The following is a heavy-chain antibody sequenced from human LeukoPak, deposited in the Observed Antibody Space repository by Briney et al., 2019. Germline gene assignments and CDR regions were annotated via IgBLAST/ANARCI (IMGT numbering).Heavy chain of an antibody. CDR2: ISYDGSNK. Sequence: PGGSLRLSCAASGFTFSSYAMHWVRQAPGKGLEWVAVISYDGSNKYYADSVKGRFTISRDNSKNTLYLQMNSLRAEDTAVYYCARVRNWGSNPGDYWGQGTLVTVSS. CDR1: GFTFSSYA. V-gene: IGHV3-30-3*01. CDR3: ARVRNWGSNPGDY. D-gene: IGHD3-16*02. J-gene: IGHJ4*02.